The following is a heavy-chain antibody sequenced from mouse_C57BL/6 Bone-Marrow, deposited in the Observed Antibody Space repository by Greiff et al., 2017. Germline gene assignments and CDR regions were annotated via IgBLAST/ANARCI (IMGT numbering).Heavy chain of an antibody. Sequence: LVESGAELARPGASVKLSCTASGYTFKSYGISWVKQRTGQGLEWIGEIYPRSGNTYYNEKFKGKATMTADKSSSTAYMELRSLTSADSAVYFCARDYGSSFYFDYWGKGTTLTVSS. V-gene: IGHV1-81*01. J-gene: IGHJ2*01. CDR2: IYPRSGNT. CDR3: ARDYGSSFYFDY. D-gene: IGHD1-1*01. CDR1: GYTFKSYG.